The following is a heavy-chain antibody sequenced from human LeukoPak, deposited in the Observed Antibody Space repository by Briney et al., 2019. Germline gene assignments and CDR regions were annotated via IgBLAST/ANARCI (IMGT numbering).Heavy chain of an antibody. J-gene: IGHJ5*02. CDR1: GNSFGDYY. Sequence: PSETLSLTCTVSGNSFGDYYWSWILQPAGKGLEWIGRIYTSGSTTYNPSLKSRVTMSVDTSKSQFSLNLMSVTAADTAVYYCTRDTGTTGEVKFDPWGQGTLVTVSS. D-gene: IGHD4-17*01. V-gene: IGHV4-4*07. CDR2: IYTSGST. CDR3: TRDTGTTGEVKFDP.